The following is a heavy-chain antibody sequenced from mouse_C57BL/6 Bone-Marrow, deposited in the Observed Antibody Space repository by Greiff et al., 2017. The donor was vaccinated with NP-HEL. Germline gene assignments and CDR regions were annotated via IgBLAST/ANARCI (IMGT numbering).Heavy chain of an antibody. CDR1: GFTFSDYG. Sequence: EVMLVESGGGLVKPGGSLKLSCAASGFTFSDYGMHWVRQAPEKGLEWVAYISSGSSTIYYADTVKGRFTISRDNAKNTLFLQMTSLRSEDTAMYYCAPYYDYDGTWGQGTTLAVSS. D-gene: IGHD2-4*01. J-gene: IGHJ2*01. V-gene: IGHV5-17*01. CDR2: ISSGSSTI. CDR3: APYYDYDGT.